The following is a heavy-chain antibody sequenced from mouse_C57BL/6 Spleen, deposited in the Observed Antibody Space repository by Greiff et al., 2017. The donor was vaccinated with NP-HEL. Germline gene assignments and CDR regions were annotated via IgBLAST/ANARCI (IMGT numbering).Heavy chain of an antibody. Sequence: VQLQQSGAELAKPGASVKLSCKASGYTFTSYWMHWVKQRPGQGLEWIGYINPSSGYTKYNQKFKDKATLTVDKSSSTAYMQLSSLTYEDSAVYYCAREGVYYDYDGYAMDYWGQGTSVTVSS. D-gene: IGHD2-4*01. CDR1: GYTFTSYW. V-gene: IGHV1-7*01. CDR2: INPSSGYT. CDR3: AREGVYYDYDGYAMDY. J-gene: IGHJ4*01.